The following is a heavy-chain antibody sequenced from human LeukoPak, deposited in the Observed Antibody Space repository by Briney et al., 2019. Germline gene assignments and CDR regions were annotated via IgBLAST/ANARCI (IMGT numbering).Heavy chain of an antibody. Sequence: GGSLRLSCAASGFIFSDYYMSWIRQAPGKGLEWVSYISSSGSSIYYADSLKGRFTMSGDNAKNSLYLQMNSLRAEDTAVYYCATYSSTWYRGGNFDYWGQGTLVTVSS. CDR3: ATYSSTWYRGGNFDY. CDR1: GFIFSDYY. J-gene: IGHJ4*02. CDR2: ISSSGSSI. D-gene: IGHD6-13*01. V-gene: IGHV3-11*01.